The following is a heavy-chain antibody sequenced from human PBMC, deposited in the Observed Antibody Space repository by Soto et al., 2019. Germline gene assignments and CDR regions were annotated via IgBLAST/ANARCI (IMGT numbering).Heavy chain of an antibody. CDR1: GFAFSNYA. Sequence: GGSLRLSCSVFGFAFSNYAMHWVRQAPGKGLQYVSSISSNGGSTYYADSVKGRFTISRDNSKNTLYLQMSSLRLEDTAVYYCVKDRYVDYWGQGSLVTVYS. CDR3: VKDRYVDY. CDR2: ISSNGGST. J-gene: IGHJ4*02. V-gene: IGHV3-64D*06.